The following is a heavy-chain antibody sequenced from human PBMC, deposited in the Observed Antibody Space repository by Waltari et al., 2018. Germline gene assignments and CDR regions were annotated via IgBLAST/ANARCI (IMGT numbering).Heavy chain of an antibody. CDR3: TRDSYGRRPPDTFDV. V-gene: IGHV3-49*04. CDR2: MAHKAYGATT. J-gene: IGHJ3*01. D-gene: IGHD4-17*01. Sequence: VQLVESGGGLVQPGRALKHACTGSGFASRDYYMTWVRPAPAKGRAWVGCMAHKAYGATTEYAASVRGRFTISRDNSNGIAYLQMNSLKTDDTALYYCTRDSYGRRPPDTFDVWGQGTMVTVSS. CDR1: GFASRDYY.